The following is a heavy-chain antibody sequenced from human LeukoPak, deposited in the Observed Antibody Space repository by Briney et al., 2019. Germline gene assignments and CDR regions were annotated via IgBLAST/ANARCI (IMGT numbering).Heavy chain of an antibody. CDR1: GGTFTSYA. CDR2: IIPIFGTA. Sequence: GASVKVSCKASGGTFTSYAISWVRQAPGQGLEWMGGIIPIFGTANYEQKFQGRVTITADESTSTAYMELSSLRSEDTAVYYCARNPDYYDSNYFDYWCQGTLVTVSS. V-gene: IGHV1-69*01. D-gene: IGHD3-22*01. CDR3: ARNPDYYDSNYFDY. J-gene: IGHJ4*02.